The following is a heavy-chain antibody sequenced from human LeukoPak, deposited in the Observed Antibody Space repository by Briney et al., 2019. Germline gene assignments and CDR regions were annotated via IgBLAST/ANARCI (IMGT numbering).Heavy chain of an antibody. CDR2: ISSRSSTI. D-gene: IGHD2-15*01. CDR3: ARDYDCSGGSCYYYYFDY. J-gene: IGHJ4*02. Sequence: PGGSLRLSXAASGFTFSSYSMNWVRQTPGKGLEWLSYISSRSSTIYYADSVKGRITISRDNAKNSLYLQMNSLRAEDTAVYYCARDYDCSGGSCYYYYFDYWGQGTLVTVSS. CDR1: GFTFSSYS. V-gene: IGHV3-48*01.